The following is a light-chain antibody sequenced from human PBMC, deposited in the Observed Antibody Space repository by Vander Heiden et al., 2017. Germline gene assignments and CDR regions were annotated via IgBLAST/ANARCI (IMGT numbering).Light chain of an antibody. CDR2: LGS. V-gene: IGKV2-28*01. J-gene: IGKJ2*01. CDR1: QSLLQSNGYNY. Sequence: VGNHSPRSTPVTPGEPASISCRSSQSLLQSNGYNYLDWYLHKPGQSPQLLIYLGSNRASGVPDRFRGSGSGTDFTLKISRVEAEDIGVYFCFLAPQNGHTFGQGTKLEIK. CDR3: FLAPQNGHT.